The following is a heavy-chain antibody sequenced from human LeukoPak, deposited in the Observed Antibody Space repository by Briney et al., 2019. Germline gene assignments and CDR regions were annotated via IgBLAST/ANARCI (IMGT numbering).Heavy chain of an antibody. CDR2: INPSDGST. V-gene: IGHV1-46*01. J-gene: IGHJ4*02. CDR3: ARDREFRWAPDY. Sequence: ASVKVSCKASGYTFTSYYMHWVRQAPGQGLEWMGIINPSDGSTSYAQKFQGRVTMTRDTSTSTVYMELSSLRSEDTAVYYCARDREFRWAPDYWGQGTLATVSS. D-gene: IGHD1-26*01. CDR1: GYTFTSYY.